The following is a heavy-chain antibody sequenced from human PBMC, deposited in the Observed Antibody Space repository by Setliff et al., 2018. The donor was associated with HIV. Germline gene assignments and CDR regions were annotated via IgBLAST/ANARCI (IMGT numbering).Heavy chain of an antibody. D-gene: IGHD3-22*01. V-gene: IGHV1-2*06. J-gene: IGHJ5*02. CDR1: GYTFNDNY. CDR2: ISPDIGDT. Sequence: ASVKVSCKASGYTFNDNYIHWVRQAPGQGLEWMGRISPDIGDTNYAQMFHGRVTMTRDTSISTAYMELSSLKSDVTAVYYCARGADHFDTSGYYSFFDPWGQGTLVTV. CDR3: ARGADHFDTSGYYSFFDP.